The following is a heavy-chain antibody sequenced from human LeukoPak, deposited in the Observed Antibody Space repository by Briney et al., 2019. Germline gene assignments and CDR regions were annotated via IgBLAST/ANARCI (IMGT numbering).Heavy chain of an antibody. Sequence: SETLSLTCTVSGGSISSYYWSWIRQPPGKGLEWIGHIYYSGSTNYNPSLKSRVTISVDTSKNQFSLKLSSVTAADTAVYYCARGRWGFSFYFDYWGQGTLVTVSS. CDR1: GGSISSYY. CDR2: IYYSGST. D-gene: IGHD7-27*01. CDR3: ARGRWGFSFYFDY. J-gene: IGHJ4*02. V-gene: IGHV4-59*08.